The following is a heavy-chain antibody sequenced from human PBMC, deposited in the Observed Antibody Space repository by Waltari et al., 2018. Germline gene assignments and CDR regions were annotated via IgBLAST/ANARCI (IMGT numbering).Heavy chain of an antibody. Sequence: QVQLQESGPGLLKPSQTLSLTCSVSGGSISSATYYWSWIRQPAGKGLEWIGRIYSSGNTNYSPALKTRSTISLDTSKNQFSLRLRSVTAADTAVYYCARSASSMRYAFHMWGLGTMVTVSS. V-gene: IGHV4-61*02. D-gene: IGHD2-2*01. CDR2: IYSSGNT. J-gene: IGHJ3*02. CDR1: GGSISSATYY. CDR3: ARSASSMRYAFHM.